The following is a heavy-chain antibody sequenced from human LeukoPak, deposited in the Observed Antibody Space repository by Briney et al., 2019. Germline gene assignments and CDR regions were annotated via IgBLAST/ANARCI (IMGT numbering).Heavy chain of an antibody. CDR3: AKAIYASGSYYTSIDY. CDR1: GFTFANHA. J-gene: IGHJ4*02. CDR2: ISGSGEST. Sequence: PGGSLRVSCAASGFTFANHAMNWVRQAPGKGLEWVSAISGSGESTTYADSMKGRITISRDNSKNTLYLQMNSLRADDTAVYYCAKAIYASGSYYTSIDYWGQGTLVTVSS. D-gene: IGHD3-10*01. V-gene: IGHV3-23*01.